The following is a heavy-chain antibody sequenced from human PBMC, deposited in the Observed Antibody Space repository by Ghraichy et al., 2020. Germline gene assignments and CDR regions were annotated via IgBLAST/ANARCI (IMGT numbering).Heavy chain of an antibody. D-gene: IGHD2-2*01. CDR1: GYTFSTYD. Sequence: ASVKVSCKASGYTFSTYDITWVRQAPGQGLDWMGWISTSDGKTNYAQKLQGRVTMTTDTSTTTAYMELRSLGSDDTAVYYCARGSSSLPYGLDVWGQGTTVTVSS. CDR3: ARGSSSLPYGLDV. J-gene: IGHJ6*02. V-gene: IGHV1-18*04. CDR2: ISTSDGKT.